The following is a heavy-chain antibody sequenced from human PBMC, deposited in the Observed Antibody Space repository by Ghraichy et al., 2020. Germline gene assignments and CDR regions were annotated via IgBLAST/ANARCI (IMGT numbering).Heavy chain of an antibody. V-gene: IGHV3-21*01. CDR3: ARDPEGFDS. CDR1: GFTFSSYS. Sequence: GGSLRLSCAASGFTFSSYSMNWVRQAPGKGLEWISSISSVNSYIYYADSVKGRFTISRDNAKKSLYLQMDGLRTEDTAVYYCARDPEGFDSWGQGTLVTVSS. CDR2: ISSVNSYI. J-gene: IGHJ4*02.